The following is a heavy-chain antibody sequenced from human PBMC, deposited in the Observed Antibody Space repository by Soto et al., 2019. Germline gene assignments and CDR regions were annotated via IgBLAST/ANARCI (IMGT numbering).Heavy chain of an antibody. Sequence: GGSLRLSCAASGFTFSSYAMSWVRQAPGKGLEWVSAISGSGGSTYYADSVKGRFTISRDNSKNTLYLQMNSLRAEDTAVYYCAKANGGTNYYYYYGMDVWGQGTTVTVSS. CDR3: AKANGGTNYYYYYGMDV. V-gene: IGHV3-23*01. J-gene: IGHJ6*02. CDR1: GFTFSSYA. CDR2: ISGSGGST. D-gene: IGHD3-16*01.